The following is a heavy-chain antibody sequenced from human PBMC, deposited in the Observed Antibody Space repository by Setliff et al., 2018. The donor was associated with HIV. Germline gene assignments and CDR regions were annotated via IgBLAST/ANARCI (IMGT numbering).Heavy chain of an antibody. CDR1: GGTFNIFS. J-gene: IGHJ4*02. Sequence: ASVKVSCKTTGGTFNIFSITWVRQAPGQGLEWMGGIIPILGPANYAQKFQGRVTMTRDTSTSTVYMELSSLRSEDTAMYYCARGGPDDYVWGSDYWGQGTLVTVSS. D-gene: IGHD3-16*01. V-gene: IGHV1-69*10. CDR2: IIPILGPA. CDR3: ARGGPDDYVWGSDY.